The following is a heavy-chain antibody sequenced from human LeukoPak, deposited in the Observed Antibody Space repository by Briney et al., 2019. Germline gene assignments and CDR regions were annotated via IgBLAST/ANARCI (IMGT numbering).Heavy chain of an antibody. CDR1: GFTLSSYD. CDR3: ASPNEGLLAY. D-gene: IGHD3-3*01. V-gene: IGHV3-48*03. CDR2: MSWSGSTR. Sequence: GGSLRLSCAASGFTLSSYDLNWVRQAPGKGLEWFSYMSWSGSTRNYADSVKGRFTITRDNVKNSLYLQMNSLRAEDTAVYYCASPNEGLLAYWGQGTLVTVSS. J-gene: IGHJ4*02.